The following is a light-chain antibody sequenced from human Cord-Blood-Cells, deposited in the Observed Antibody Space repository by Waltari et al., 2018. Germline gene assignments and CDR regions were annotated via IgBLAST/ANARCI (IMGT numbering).Light chain of an antibody. J-gene: IGKJ5*01. CDR1: QSISSY. CDR2: AAS. Sequence: DIQMTRSPPSLPASVGHRVTITCRASQSISSYLNWYQQKPGKAPKLLIYAASSLQSGVPSMFSGSGSGTDFTLTISSLQPKDFATYYCQRSYSTPPITFGQGTRLEIK. CDR3: QRSYSTPPIT. V-gene: IGKV1-39*01.